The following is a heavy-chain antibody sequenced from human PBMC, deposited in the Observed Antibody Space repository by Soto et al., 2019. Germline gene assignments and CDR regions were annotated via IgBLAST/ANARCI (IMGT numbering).Heavy chain of an antibody. CDR1: GYTFTSSG. V-gene: IGHV1-18*01. CDR2: ISAYNGNT. J-gene: IGHJ3*02. D-gene: IGHD6-13*01. Sequence: ASVKVSCKASGYTFTSSGISWVRQAPGQGLEWMGWISAYNGNTNYAQKLQGRVTMTTVTSTSTAYMELRSLRSDDTAVDYCARESSVAAAGSAFDIWGQGTMVTVSS. CDR3: ARESSVAAAGSAFDI.